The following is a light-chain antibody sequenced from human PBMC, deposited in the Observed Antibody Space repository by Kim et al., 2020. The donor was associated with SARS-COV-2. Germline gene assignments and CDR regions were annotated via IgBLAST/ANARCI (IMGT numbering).Light chain of an antibody. J-gene: IGLJ1*01. CDR2: QDD. V-gene: IGLV3-1*01. CDR3: QAWDSDSYV. Sequence: GEKYVCWYHQKPGQSPVLVVYQDDKRPSGIPERFSGSNSGTTATLTISGTQAMDEADYYCQAWDSDSYVFGTGTKVTVL. CDR1: GEKY.